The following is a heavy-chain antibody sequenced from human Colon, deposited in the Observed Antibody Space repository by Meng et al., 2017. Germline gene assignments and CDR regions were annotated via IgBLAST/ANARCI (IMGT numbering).Heavy chain of an antibody. CDR2: IYYSGST. Sequence: HEVGPRLLKPSGTLSLTCAASIGSIGSSSYWSWIRQPPGKGLEWIGFIYYSGSTNYNPSLKSRVTISVDTSKNQFSLKVSSVTAADTAVYYCARDSGYDKNWFDPWGQGTLVTVSS. CDR1: IGSIGSSSY. CDR3: ARDSGYDKNWFDP. D-gene: IGHD5-12*01. J-gene: IGHJ5*02. V-gene: IGHV4-59*01.